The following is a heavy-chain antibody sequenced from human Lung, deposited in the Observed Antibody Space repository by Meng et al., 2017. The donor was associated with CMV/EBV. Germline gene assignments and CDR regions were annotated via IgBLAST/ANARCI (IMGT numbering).Heavy chain of an antibody. CDR1: GFTFSSYA. CDR3: AKDGGYCSSTSCYLIPTYYYYYGMDV. Sequence: GESLKISCAASGFTFSSYAMSWVRQAPGKGLEWVSAISGSGGSTYYADSVKGRFTISRDNSKNTLYLQMNSLRAEDTAVYYCAKDGGYCSSTSCYLIPTYYYYYGMDVWXQGTTVTVS. CDR2: ISGSGGST. J-gene: IGHJ6*02. D-gene: IGHD2-2*01. V-gene: IGHV3-23*01.